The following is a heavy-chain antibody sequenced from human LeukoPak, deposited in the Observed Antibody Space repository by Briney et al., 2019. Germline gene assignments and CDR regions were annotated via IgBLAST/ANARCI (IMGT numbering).Heavy chain of an antibody. CDR1: GGSFSGYY. J-gene: IGHJ4*02. CDR3: ARGRGPLYIVSKKGYYFDY. CDR2: INNSGRT. D-gene: IGHD5/OR15-5a*01. V-gene: IGHV4-34*01. Sequence: SETLSLTCAVYGGSFSGYYWSWIRHPPEPGLEWVGEINNSGRTNYNPSLKSRVTISVDTSKNQFSLKLISVTAADAAVYYCARGRGPLYIVSKKGYYFDYWGQGTLVTVSS.